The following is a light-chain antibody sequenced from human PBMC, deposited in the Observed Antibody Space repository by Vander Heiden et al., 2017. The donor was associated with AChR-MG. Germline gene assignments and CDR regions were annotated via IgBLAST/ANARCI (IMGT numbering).Light chain of an antibody. CDR1: SSNTGAGYD. V-gene: IGLV1-40*01. J-gene: IGLJ2*01. Sequence: GAPGQRVTISCTGSSSNTGAGYDVHWYQQLPGTAPKLLIYGNSNRPSGVPDRFSGSKSGTSASLAITGLQAEDEADYYCQSYDSSLSGPVVFGGGTKLTVL. CDR3: QSYDSSLSGPVV. CDR2: GNS.